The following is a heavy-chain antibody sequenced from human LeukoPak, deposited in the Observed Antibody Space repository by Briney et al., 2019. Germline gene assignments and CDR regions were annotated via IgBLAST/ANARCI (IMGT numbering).Heavy chain of an antibody. V-gene: IGHV3-15*07. J-gene: IGHJ4*02. CDR3: ATSITTPGAFDI. CDR2: IVSETVGGRT. Sequence: GGSLRLSCAASSITFTKAWMNWVRQAPGKGLEWVARIVSETVGGRTDYAASVKGRYTISRDDSKSTLFLQMSSLKIEDTAVYYCATSITTPGAFDIWGQGVLVTVSS. CDR1: SITFTKAW. D-gene: IGHD1-1*01.